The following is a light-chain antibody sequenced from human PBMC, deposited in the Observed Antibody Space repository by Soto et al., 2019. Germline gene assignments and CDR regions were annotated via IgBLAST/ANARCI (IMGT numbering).Light chain of an antibody. CDR2: RNN. J-gene: IGLJ2*01. CDR1: SSSIESNY. V-gene: IGLV1-47*01. Sequence: QSVLTQPPSASVTPGQRVTISCSGTSSSIESNYVYWYQQLPGTAPRLLIYRNNQRPSGVPDRFSGSKSGTSASLAISALRAVDEADYYCTVWDDSLRGRLFGGGTQLTVL. CDR3: TVWDDSLRGRL.